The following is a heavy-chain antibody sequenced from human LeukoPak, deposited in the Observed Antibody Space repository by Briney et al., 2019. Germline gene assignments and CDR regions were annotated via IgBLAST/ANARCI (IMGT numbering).Heavy chain of an antibody. CDR2: ITPIFRTP. Sequence: SVKVSCKASGGTFSSTTINWVRQAPGQGLEWMGGITPIFRTPNYAQKFQGRVTITAVEPMSTAYMELSSLRSEDTAVYYCARGWLAETTVATPYNYWGQGTLVTVSS. V-gene: IGHV1-69*13. CDR3: ARGWLAETTVATPYNY. D-gene: IGHD4-17*01. J-gene: IGHJ4*02. CDR1: GGTFSSTT.